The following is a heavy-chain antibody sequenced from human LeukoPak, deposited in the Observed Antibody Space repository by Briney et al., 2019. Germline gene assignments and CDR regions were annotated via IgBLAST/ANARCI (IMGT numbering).Heavy chain of an antibody. CDR3: ARDTRVYTSIDY. V-gene: IGHV4-39*07. CDR2: IYYSGST. J-gene: IGHJ4*02. CDR1: GGSISSSSYY. D-gene: IGHD2-8*01. Sequence: KASETLSLTCTVSGGSISSSSYYWGWIRQPPGKGLEWIRSIYYSGSTYYNPSLKSRVTISVDTSKNQFSLKLSSVTAADTAVYYCARDTRVYTSIDYWGQGTLVTVSS.